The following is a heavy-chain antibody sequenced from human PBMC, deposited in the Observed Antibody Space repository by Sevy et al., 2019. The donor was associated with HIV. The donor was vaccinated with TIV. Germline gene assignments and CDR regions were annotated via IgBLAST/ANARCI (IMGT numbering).Heavy chain of an antibody. CDR3: ARAWEQQLQDAFDI. J-gene: IGHJ3*02. CDR1: GFTFSSYS. Sequence: GGSLRLSCAASGFTFSSYSMNWVRQAPGKGLEWVSSITSRSSYIYYADSVKGRFTISRDNAKNSLYLQMNSLRAEDTAVYYCARAWEQQLQDAFDIWGQGTMVTVSS. CDR2: ITSRSSYI. D-gene: IGHD6-13*01. V-gene: IGHV3-21*01.